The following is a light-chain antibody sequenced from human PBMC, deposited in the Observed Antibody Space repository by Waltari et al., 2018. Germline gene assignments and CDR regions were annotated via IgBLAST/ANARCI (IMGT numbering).Light chain of an antibody. Sequence: DIQMTKSPSSLSASVGDRVTITCQASQDITNYLNWYQQKPGKAPKLLVSDAANLQGGVPSRFSGSGSGTDFTFTISSLQPEDAATYYCQHYDNIPFTFGPGTKVHV. CDR2: DAA. CDR1: QDITNY. CDR3: QHYDNIPFT. V-gene: IGKV1-33*01. J-gene: IGKJ3*01.